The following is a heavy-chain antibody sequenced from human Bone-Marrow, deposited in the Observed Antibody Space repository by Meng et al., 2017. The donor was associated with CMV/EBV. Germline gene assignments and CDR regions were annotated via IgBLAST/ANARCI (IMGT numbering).Heavy chain of an antibody. CDR1: GGSFSGYY. V-gene: IGHV4-34*01. Sequence: SETLSLTCAVYGGSFSGYYWSWIRQPPGKGLEWIGEINHSGSTNYNPSLKSRVTISVDTSKNQFSLKLSSVTAADTAVYYCARGKSALRGLLRFLEWWFDPWGQGTLVTSPQ. CDR3: ARGKSALRGLLRFLEWWFDP. J-gene: IGHJ5*02. D-gene: IGHD3-3*01. CDR2: INHSGST.